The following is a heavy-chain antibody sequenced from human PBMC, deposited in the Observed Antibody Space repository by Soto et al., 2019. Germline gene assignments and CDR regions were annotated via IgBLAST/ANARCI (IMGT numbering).Heavy chain of an antibody. CDR3: ARGDYHDTSGPFSDAFDI. V-gene: IGHV3-9*01. Sequence: PGGSLRLSCAAAGFHFVDFARHWVRQKQGKGLEWVSGISWNSGSIGYADSVKGRFTISRDNAKNSLYLQMNSLRAEDTAVYYCARGDYHDTSGPFSDAFDIWGQGTLVTVS. J-gene: IGHJ3*02. D-gene: IGHD3-22*01. CDR1: GFHFVDFA. CDR2: ISWNSGSI.